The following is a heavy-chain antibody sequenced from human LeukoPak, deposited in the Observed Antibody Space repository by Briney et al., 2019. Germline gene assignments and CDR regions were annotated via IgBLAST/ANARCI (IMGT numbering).Heavy chain of an antibody. CDR1: GFTFSSYG. D-gene: IGHD3-3*01. V-gene: IGHV3-30*02. Sequence: GGSLRLSCAASGFTFSSYGMHWVRQAPGKGLEWVAFIRYDGSNKYYADSVKGRFTISRDNSKNTLYLQMNSLRAEDTAVYYCASGALGSRFLEWLLLIPSFDYWGQGTLVTVSS. J-gene: IGHJ4*02. CDR2: IRYDGSNK. CDR3: ASGALGSRFLEWLLLIPSFDY.